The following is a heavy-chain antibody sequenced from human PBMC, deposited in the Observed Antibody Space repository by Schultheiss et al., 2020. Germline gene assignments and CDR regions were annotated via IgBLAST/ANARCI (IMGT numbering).Heavy chain of an antibody. D-gene: IGHD1-1*01. Sequence: GGSLRLSCKASGYTFTSYGISWVRQAPGQGLEWMGIINPSGGSTSYAQKFQGRVTMTRDTSTSTVYMELSSLRSEDTAVYYCARGEGYNWNDAQGYYYYGMDVWGQGTTVTVSS. J-gene: IGHJ6*02. CDR1: GYTFTSYG. CDR3: ARGEGYNWNDAQGYYYYGMDV. CDR2: INPSGGST. V-gene: IGHV1-46*01.